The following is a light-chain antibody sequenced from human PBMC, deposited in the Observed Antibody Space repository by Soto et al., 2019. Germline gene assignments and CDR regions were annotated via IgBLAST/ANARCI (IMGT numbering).Light chain of an antibody. J-gene: IGKJ1*01. CDR2: DAS. V-gene: IGKV3-11*01. Sequence: EIVLTQSPAILSMSPGERATLSCRASQSVSSYFAWYQQKPGQAPRLLIYDASNRATGVPARFSGSGSGTDFPLSISSLVPEDFAVYYCQQHRYSPLTVGQGTKV. CDR3: QQHRYSPLT. CDR1: QSVSSY.